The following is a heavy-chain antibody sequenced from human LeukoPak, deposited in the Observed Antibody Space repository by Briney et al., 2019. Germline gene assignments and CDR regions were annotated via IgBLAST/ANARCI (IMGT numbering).Heavy chain of an antibody. J-gene: IGHJ4*02. CDR1: GFTFSSYE. V-gene: IGHV3-48*03. CDR3: ARDISSGWYGGGDY. Sequence: PGGSLRLSCAASGFTFSSYEMNWVRQAPGKGLEWVSYISSSGSTIYYADSVKGRFTISRDNAMNSLYQQMNSLRAEDTAVYYCARDISSGWYGGGDYWGQGTLVTVSS. CDR2: ISSSGSTI. D-gene: IGHD6-19*01.